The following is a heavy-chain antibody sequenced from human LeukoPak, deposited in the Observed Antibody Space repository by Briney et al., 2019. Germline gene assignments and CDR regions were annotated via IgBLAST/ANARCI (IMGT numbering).Heavy chain of an antibody. D-gene: IGHD2-2*02. Sequence: ASVKVSCKASGYTFTSYYMHWVRQAPGQGLEWMGIINPSGGSTSYAQKFQGRVTMTRDTSTSTVYMELSSLRSEDTAVYYCARVYCSSTSRYRGPFRDWFDPWGQGTLVTVSS. CDR1: GYTFTSYY. CDR2: INPSGGST. V-gene: IGHV1-46*01. CDR3: ARVYCSSTSRYRGPFRDWFDP. J-gene: IGHJ5*02.